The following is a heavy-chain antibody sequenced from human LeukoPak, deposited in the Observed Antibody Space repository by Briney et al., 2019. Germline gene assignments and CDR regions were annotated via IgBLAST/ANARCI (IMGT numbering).Heavy chain of an antibody. CDR1: GFAYRIFP. J-gene: IGHJ6*03. CDR2: MSGSCYYT. Sequence: GGSVRLSCVASGFAYRIFPMSGPRDAPGQGVDGVSLMSGSCYYTCYVESVKGRFTSSRDNSKNTLYLHMNGVRADDTGVYHCAKMEGQSRYDYCMDIWGRGTTVTVSS. D-gene: IGHD3-3*01. CDR3: AKMEGQSRYDYCMDI. V-gene: IGHV3-23*01.